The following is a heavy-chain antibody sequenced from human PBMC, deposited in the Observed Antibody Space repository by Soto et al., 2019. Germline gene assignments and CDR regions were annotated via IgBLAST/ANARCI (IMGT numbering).Heavy chain of an antibody. CDR3: AKDYYGVDV. V-gene: IGHV3-23*01. J-gene: IGHJ6*02. CDR2: ISGSGGST. CDR1: GFTFSSYA. Sequence: GGSLRLSCAASGFTFSSYAMNFVRQAPGKGLEWVSAISGSGGSTYYADSVKGRFTISRDNSKNTLYLQMNGLRAEDTAVYYCAKDYYGVDVWGQGTTVTVSS.